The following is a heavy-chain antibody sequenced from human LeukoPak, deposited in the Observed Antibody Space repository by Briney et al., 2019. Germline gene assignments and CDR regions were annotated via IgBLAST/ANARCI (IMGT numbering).Heavy chain of an antibody. Sequence: GASVKVSCKASGGTFSSYTISWVRQAPGQGLEWMGRIIPILGIANYAQKFQGRVTITADKSTSTAYMELSSLRSEDTAVYYCARDPDCSSTSRYSFDPWGQGTLVTVSS. CDR1: GGTFSSYT. CDR3: ARDPDCSSTSRYSFDP. J-gene: IGHJ5*02. V-gene: IGHV1-69*04. D-gene: IGHD2-2*01. CDR2: IIPILGIA.